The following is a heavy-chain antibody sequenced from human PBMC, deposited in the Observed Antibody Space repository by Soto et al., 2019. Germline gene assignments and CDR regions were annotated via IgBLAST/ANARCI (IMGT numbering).Heavy chain of an antibody. Sequence: GGSLTLYCAASGFTFSSYWMHWVRQAPGKGLVWVSRINSDGSSTSYADSVEGRFTISRDNAKNTLYLQMNSLRDEDTAVYYCARPVNNRASPGMDVWGLGTAVTISS. CDR1: GFTFSSYW. D-gene: IGHD1-20*01. CDR3: ARPVNNRASPGMDV. V-gene: IGHV3-74*01. J-gene: IGHJ6*02. CDR2: INSDGSST.